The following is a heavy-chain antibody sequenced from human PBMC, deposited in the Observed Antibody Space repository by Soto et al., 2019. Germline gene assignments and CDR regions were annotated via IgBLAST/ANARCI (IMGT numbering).Heavy chain of an antibody. V-gene: IGHV3-7*01. CDR2: IKQNGSEK. Sequence: GVLRLSCAASGFIFSNYWMSWVRQTPGKGLAWVANIKQNGSEKYYVDSVKGRFTISRDNAKNSLYLQMNSLRAEDTAVYYCARLNSGYFDYWAQGTLVTVSS. D-gene: IGHD2-8*02. J-gene: IGHJ4*02. CDR1: GFIFSNYW. CDR3: ARLNSGYFDY.